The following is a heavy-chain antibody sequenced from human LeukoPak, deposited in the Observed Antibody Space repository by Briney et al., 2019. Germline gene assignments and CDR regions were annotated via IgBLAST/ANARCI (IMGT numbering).Heavy chain of an antibody. CDR1: GFTLTNYG. Sequence: GGSLRLSCAASGFTLTNYGMTWVRQAPGKTLEWVSTIVGRNGDTYYTASVKGRFTISRDISKNSAYLQMSSLRGDDTAVYYCAKYGVVLPPGSHIPHCFDFWGQGSLVTVSS. CDR3: AKYGVVLPPGSHIPHCFDF. J-gene: IGHJ5*01. V-gene: IGHV3-23*01. CDR2: IVGRNGDT. D-gene: IGHD2-15*01.